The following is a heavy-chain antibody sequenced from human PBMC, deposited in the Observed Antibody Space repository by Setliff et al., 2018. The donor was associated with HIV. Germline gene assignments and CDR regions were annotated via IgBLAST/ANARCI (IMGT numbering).Heavy chain of an antibody. CDR1: GGSISSSSYD. J-gene: IGHJ1*01. CDR3: ARARRAGSGPKYFQH. V-gene: IGHV4-61*05. D-gene: IGHD2-15*01. CDR2: INHSGST. Sequence: LSLTCTVSGGSISSSSYDWGWIRQPPGKGLEWIGEINHSGSTNYNPSLKSRVTMSVDKSKNQFSLRLSSVTAADTAVYYCARARRAGSGPKYFQHWGQGTLVTVSS.